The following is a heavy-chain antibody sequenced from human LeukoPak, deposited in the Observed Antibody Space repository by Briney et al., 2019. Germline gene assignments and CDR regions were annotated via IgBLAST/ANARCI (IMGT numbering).Heavy chain of an antibody. D-gene: IGHD1-7*01. V-gene: IGHV3-7*01. CDR3: ARHITGTTSWYFDL. Sequence: QTGGSLRLSCAASGFTFSSCWMTWVRQAPGKGLEWVASIVEDGSQKYYVDSVKGRFTISRDNAKNSLYLRLNSLRVEDTAVYYCARHITGTTSWYFDLWGRGTLVTVSS. J-gene: IGHJ2*01. CDR1: GFTFSSCW. CDR2: IVEDGSQK.